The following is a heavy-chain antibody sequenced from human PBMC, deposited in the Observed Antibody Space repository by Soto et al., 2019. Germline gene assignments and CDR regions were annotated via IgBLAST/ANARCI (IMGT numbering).Heavy chain of an antibody. D-gene: IGHD3-10*01. CDR2: TSIGGNT. CDR1: GFPFNTYA. CDR3: AKDLRPGLVVPTKSGFDP. Sequence: GGSLRLSCEASGFPFNTYAMTWFRPLPGMGLEWVSTTSIGGNTDFAESVRGRFSVSRDNSKNTLYLQMTNLRAEDAAIYFCAKDLRPGLVVPTKSGFDPWGQGTRVTVSS. V-gene: IGHV3-23*01. J-gene: IGHJ5*02.